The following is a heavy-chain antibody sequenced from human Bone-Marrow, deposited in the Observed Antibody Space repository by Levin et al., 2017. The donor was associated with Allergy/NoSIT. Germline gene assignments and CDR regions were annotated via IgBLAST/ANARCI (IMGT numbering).Heavy chain of an antibody. CDR1: GFTFSRYD. D-gene: IGHD4-17*01. Sequence: GGSLRLSCVGTGFTFSRYDMHWVRQVRGGGLEWVAAIGTGGDRYYPDSVEGRFFISRDNAERTLFLQMDSLRGGGTAVYYCARGFTVSAGFDHWGQGTLVIVSS. J-gene: IGHJ5*02. CDR3: ARGFTVSAGFDH. CDR2: IGTGGDR. V-gene: IGHV3-13*01.